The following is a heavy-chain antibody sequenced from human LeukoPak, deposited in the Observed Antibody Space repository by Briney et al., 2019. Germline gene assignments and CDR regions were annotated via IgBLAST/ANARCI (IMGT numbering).Heavy chain of an antibody. CDR3: ASVRGVGATSRYSYYYMDV. CDR2: INTSGST. J-gene: IGHJ6*03. D-gene: IGHD1-26*01. CDR1: GGSISSSSYY. Sequence: PSETLSLTCTVSGGSISSSSYYWSWIRQPAGKGLEWIGRINTSGSTNYNPSLKSRVTISVDTSKNQFSLKLSSVTAADTAVYYCASVRGVGATSRYSYYYMDVWGKGTTVTMSS. V-gene: IGHV4-61*02.